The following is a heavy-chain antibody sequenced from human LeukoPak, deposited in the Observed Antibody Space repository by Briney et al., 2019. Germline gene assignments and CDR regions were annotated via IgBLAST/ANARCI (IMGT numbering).Heavy chain of an antibody. J-gene: IGHJ4*02. D-gene: IGHD6-19*01. CDR3: ARDFEGSSGLFDY. CDR2: IYHSGST. CDR1: GGSISSSNW. V-gene: IGHV4-4*02. Sequence: PSETLSLTCAVSGGSISSSNWWSWVRPPPGKGLEWIGEIYHSGSTNYNPSLKSRVTISVDKSKNQFSLKLSSVTAADTAVYYCARDFEGSSGLFDYWGQGTLVTVSS.